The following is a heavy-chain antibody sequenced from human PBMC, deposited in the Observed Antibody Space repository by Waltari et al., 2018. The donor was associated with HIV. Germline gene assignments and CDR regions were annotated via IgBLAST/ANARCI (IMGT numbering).Heavy chain of an antibody. CDR1: GFTFSRYW. V-gene: IGHV3-7*01. CDR2: IKQDGSEK. J-gene: IGHJ5*02. D-gene: IGHD2-15*01. Sequence: EVQLVESGGGLVQPGGSLRLSCAASGFTFSRYWMSWVRQAPGKGLEWVANIKQDGSEKYYVDSVKGRFTISRDNAKNSLYLQMNSLRAEDTAVYYCARGGDIDNWFDPWGQGTLVTVSS. CDR3: ARGGDIDNWFDP.